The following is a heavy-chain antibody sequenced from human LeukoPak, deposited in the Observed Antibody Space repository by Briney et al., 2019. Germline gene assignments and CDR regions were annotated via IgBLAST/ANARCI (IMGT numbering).Heavy chain of an antibody. J-gene: IGHJ3*02. Sequence: SETLSLTCAVYGGSFSGYYWSWIRQPPGKGLEWIGEINHSGSTNYNPSLKSRVTISVDTSKNQFSLKLSSVTAADTAVYYCARGWRYSSSSHKLIWGQGTMVTVSS. CDR3: ARGWRYSSSSHKLI. CDR1: GGSFSGYY. D-gene: IGHD6-6*01. CDR2: INHSGST. V-gene: IGHV4-34*01.